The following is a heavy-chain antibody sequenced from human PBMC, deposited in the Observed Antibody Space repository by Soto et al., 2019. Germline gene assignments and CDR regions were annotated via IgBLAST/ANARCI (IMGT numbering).Heavy chain of an antibody. J-gene: IGHJ6*03. CDR3: ARSFVPPTSYSYYMDV. V-gene: IGHV1-18*01. D-gene: IGHD2-8*01. Sequence: ASLKVSCKASGYTFTSYGISWVRQAPGQGLEWMGWISAYNGNTNYAHKLQGRVTMTTDTSTSTAYMELRSLRSDDTAVYYCARSFVPPTSYSYYMDVWGKGTTVTVSS. CDR2: ISAYNGNT. CDR1: GYTFTSYG.